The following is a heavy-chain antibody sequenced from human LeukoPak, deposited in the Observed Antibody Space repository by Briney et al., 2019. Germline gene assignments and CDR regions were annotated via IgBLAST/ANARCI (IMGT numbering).Heavy chain of an antibody. CDR1: GGSISSYY. CDR2: INHSGST. Sequence: PSETLSLACTVSGGSISSYYWSWIRQPPGKGLEWIGEINHSGSTNYNPSLKSRVTISVDTSKNQFSLKLSSVTAADTAVYYCARILYYYYMDVWGKGTTVTVSS. V-gene: IGHV4-34*01. J-gene: IGHJ6*03. CDR3: ARILYYYYMDV.